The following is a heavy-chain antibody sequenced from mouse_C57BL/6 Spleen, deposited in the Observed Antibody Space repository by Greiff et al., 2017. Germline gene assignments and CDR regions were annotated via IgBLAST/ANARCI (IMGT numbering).Heavy chain of an antibody. Sequence: DVKLVESGGGLVKPGGSLKLSCAASGFTFSDYGMHWVRQAPEKGLEWVAYSSSGSSTLYFADTVKGRFTISREHAKNTLFLQMTSLRSEHTAMYYCARCGSSAKLYWVQGPSVSVPS. J-gene: IGHJ4*01. CDR3: ARCGSSAKLY. CDR2: SSSGSSTL. V-gene: IGHV5-17*01. CDR1: GFTFSDYG. D-gene: IGHD1-1*01.